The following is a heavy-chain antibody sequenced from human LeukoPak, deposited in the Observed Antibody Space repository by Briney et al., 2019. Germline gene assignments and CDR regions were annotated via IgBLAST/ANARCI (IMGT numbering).Heavy chain of an antibody. Sequence: SETLSLTCTVSGGSISSGSYYCTWIRQPPGKGLEWIGNIYHSGNTYYNPSLKSRVIKSADTSKTQFSLKLSSVTAADTAVYYCARGRARPWASWFDPWGQGILVTVSS. J-gene: IGHJ5*02. CDR2: IYHSGNT. CDR1: GGSISSGSYY. V-gene: IGHV4-61*01. CDR3: ARGRARPWASWFDP. D-gene: IGHD7-27*01.